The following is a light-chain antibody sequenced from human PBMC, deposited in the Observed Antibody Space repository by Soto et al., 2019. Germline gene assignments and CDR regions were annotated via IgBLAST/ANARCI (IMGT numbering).Light chain of an antibody. CDR2: EVT. J-gene: IGLJ1*01. V-gene: IGLV2-8*01. Sequence: QSVLTQPASVSGSPGQSVTISCTGTSSAVGANNYVSWYQQHPGKAPKLMIYEVTKRPSGVPDRFSGSKSGNTASLTVSGLQAEDEADYYCSSYAGANRVFGTGTKLTVL. CDR1: SSAVGANNY. CDR3: SSYAGANRV.